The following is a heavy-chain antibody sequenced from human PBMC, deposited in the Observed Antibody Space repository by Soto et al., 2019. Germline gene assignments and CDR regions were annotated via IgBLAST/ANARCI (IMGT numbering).Heavy chain of an antibody. CDR1: GYTFFNYA. Sequence: QVQLVQSGPEVKKPGASVKVSCNTSGYTFFNYAIAWVRQAPGQGLEWMGWINTYNGNTNYAENLQGRFTMTTDTTTSTAYMELRSLRSDDTAVYYCANSPRGEMATEWGQGSLVTVSS. V-gene: IGHV1-18*01. D-gene: IGHD5-12*01. CDR2: INTYNGNT. CDR3: ANSPRGEMATE. J-gene: IGHJ4*02.